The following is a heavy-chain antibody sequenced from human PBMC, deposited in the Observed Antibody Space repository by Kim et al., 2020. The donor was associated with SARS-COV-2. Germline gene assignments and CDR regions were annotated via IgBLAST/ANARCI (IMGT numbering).Heavy chain of an antibody. CDR2: TA. Sequence: TANYAQKFQGRVTITADESTSTAYMELSSLRSEDTAVYYCARVDTDYFDYWGQGTLVTVSS. V-gene: IGHV1-69*01. J-gene: IGHJ4*02. CDR3: ARVDTDYFDY. D-gene: IGHD5-18*01.